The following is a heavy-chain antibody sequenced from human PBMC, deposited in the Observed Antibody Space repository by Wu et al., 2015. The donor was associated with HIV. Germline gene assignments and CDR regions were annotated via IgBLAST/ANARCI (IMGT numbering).Heavy chain of an antibody. CDR1: GYTFTSYY. D-gene: IGHD1-14*01. V-gene: IGHV1-46*01. Sequence: QVQLVQVRVEAQKPGASVKVSCKASGYTFTSYYMHWVRQAPGQGLEWMGIINPSGGSTSYAQKFQGRVTVTADIYTSTVYMIVKSLTSDDTAIYYCARDFPSEPYIMDVWGQGTTVTVSS. CDR2: INPSGGST. J-gene: IGHJ6*02. CDR3: ARDFPSEPYIMDV.